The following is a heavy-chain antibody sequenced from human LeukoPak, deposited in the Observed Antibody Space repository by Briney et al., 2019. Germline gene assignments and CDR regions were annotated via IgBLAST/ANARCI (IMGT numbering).Heavy chain of an antibody. J-gene: IGHJ4*02. CDR3: ARLGAYDSSDLFDY. CDR1: GGSISSSSYY. CDR2: IYYSGST. V-gene: IGHV4-39*01. Sequence: SETLSLTCTVSGGSISSSSYYWGWIRQPPGKGLEWIGSIYYSGSTYYNPSLKSRVTISVDTSKNQFSLKLSSVTAADTAMYYCARLGAYDSSDLFDYWGQGTLVTVSS. D-gene: IGHD3-22*01.